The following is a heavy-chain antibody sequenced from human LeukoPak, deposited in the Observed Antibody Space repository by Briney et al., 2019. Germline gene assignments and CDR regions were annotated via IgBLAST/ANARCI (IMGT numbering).Heavy chain of an antibody. J-gene: IGHJ4*02. V-gene: IGHV3-23*01. Sequence: GGSLRLSCAASGFTFSSLTMTWVRQAPGKGLEWVSAICGSGGSIYYADSVKGRFTISRDNSKNTLYLQMNSLRAEDTALYYCAKERAYCGRGCYYLLDYWGQGTLVTVSS. CDR1: GFTFSSLT. CDR2: ICGSGGSI. CDR3: AKERAYCGRGCYYLLDY. D-gene: IGHD2-21*02.